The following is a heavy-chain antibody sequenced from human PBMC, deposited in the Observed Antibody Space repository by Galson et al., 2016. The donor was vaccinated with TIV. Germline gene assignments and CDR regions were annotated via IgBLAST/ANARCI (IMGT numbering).Heavy chain of an antibody. Sequence: SLRLSCAASGFTFSDHYMDWVRQAPGMGLEWVGRSKNRRKNFLTEYVASVKGRFTISRDDSKMSLYLQMKSLKTEDTAVYYCAMYESGVPNWGQGTLVTVSS. J-gene: IGHJ4*02. D-gene: IGHD2-8*01. CDR3: AMYESGVPN. CDR1: GFTFSDHY. CDR2: SKNRRKNFLT. V-gene: IGHV3-72*01.